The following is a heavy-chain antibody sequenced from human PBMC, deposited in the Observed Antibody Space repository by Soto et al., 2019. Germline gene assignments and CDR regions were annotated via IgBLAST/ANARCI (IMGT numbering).Heavy chain of an antibody. CDR2: ISYSGST. Sequence: SETLSLTCNVSGGSVSSGTYYWSWIRQPPGKGLEWIGYISYSGSTNYNPSLKSRVTISVDTSKNQFSLKLSSVTAADTAVYYCARGGGYSGYEPPAHYVYRGQGTLVTVS. CDR1: GGSVSSGTYY. J-gene: IGHJ4*02. D-gene: IGHD5-12*01. CDR3: ARGGGYSGYEPPAHYVY. V-gene: IGHV4-61*01.